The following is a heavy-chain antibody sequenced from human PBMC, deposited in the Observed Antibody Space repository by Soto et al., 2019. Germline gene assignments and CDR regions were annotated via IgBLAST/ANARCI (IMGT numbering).Heavy chain of an antibody. CDR2: IYYSGST. Sequence: SETLSLTCTVSGGSISSSSYYWGWIRQPPGKGLEWIGSIYYSGSTYYNPSLKSRVTISVDTSKNQFSLKLSSVTAADTAVYYCARHDDSSGSIDDWGQGTLVTVSS. CDR1: GGSISSSSYY. D-gene: IGHD6-19*01. V-gene: IGHV4-39*01. CDR3: ARHDDSSGSIDD. J-gene: IGHJ4*02.